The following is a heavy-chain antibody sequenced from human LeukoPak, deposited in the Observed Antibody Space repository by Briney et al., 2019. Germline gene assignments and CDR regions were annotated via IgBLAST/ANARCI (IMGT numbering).Heavy chain of an antibody. J-gene: IGHJ6*02. D-gene: IGHD6-6*01. V-gene: IGHV5-51*01. CDR2: IYPGDSDT. CDR3: ARVSSSSPGRYYYYYGMDV. Sequence: GESLKISCKGSGYSFTSYWIGWVRQMPGKGLERMGIIYPGDSDTRYSPSFQGQVTISADKSISTAYLQWSSLKASDTAMYYCARVSSSSPGRYYYYYGMDVWGQGTTVTVSS. CDR1: GYSFTSYW.